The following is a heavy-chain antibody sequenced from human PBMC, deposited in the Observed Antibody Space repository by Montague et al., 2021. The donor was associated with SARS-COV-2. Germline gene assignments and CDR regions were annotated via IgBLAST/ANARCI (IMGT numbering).Heavy chain of an antibody. J-gene: IGHJ4*02. D-gene: IGHD3-10*01. Sequence: SETLSLTCTVSGGSISSSSYYWGWIRQPPGKGLEWIGSIYYSGSTYYNPSLKSRVTISVDTSKNQFSLKLSSVTAADTAVYYCARESGSGSYLVYWGQETLVTVSS. V-gene: IGHV4-39*01. CDR3: ARESGSGSYLVY. CDR1: GGSISSSSYY. CDR2: IYYSGST.